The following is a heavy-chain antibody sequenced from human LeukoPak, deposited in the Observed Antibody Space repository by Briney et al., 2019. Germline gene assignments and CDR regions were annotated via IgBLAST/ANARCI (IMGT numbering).Heavy chain of an antibody. J-gene: IGHJ4*02. Sequence: SETLSLTCTVSGGSISSGDYYWSWIRQPPGKGLEWIGYIYYSGSTYYNPSLKSRVTISVDTSKNQFSLKLSSVTAADTAVYYCARSGPLCSSTSCYLYYFDYWGQGTLVTVS. CDR1: GGSISSGDYY. V-gene: IGHV4-30-4*08. CDR2: IYYSGST. CDR3: ARSGPLCSSTSCYLYYFDY. D-gene: IGHD2-2*01.